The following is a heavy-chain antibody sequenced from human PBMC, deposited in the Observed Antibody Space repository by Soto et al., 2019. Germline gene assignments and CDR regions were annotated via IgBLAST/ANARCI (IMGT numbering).Heavy chain of an antibody. J-gene: IGHJ4*02. CDR2: ISGSGGST. CDR3: AKDHSLYCSGGSCYSDGFDY. CDR1: GFTFSSYA. D-gene: IGHD2-15*01. V-gene: IGHV3-23*01. Sequence: GGSLRLSCAASGFTFSSYAMSWVRQAPGKGLEWVSAISGSGGSTYYADSVKGRFTISRDNSKNTLYLQMNSLRAEDTAVYYCAKDHSLYCSGGSCYSDGFDYWGQGTLVTVSS.